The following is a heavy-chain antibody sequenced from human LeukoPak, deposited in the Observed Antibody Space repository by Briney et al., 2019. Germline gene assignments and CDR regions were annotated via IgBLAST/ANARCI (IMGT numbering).Heavy chain of an antibody. Sequence: ASVKVSCKASGYTFTSYDINWVRQATGQGLEWMGWMNPNSDNKGYAQKFQGRVTITRNTSINTAYMELSSLRSEDTAVYYCARDRDYSFDYWGQGTLVTVSS. J-gene: IGHJ4*02. V-gene: IGHV1-8*03. CDR3: ARDRDYSFDY. CDR2: MNPNSDNK. CDR1: GYTFTSYD. D-gene: IGHD4-17*01.